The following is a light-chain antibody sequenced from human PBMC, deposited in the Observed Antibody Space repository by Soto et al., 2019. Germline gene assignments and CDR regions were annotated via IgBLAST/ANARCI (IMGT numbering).Light chain of an antibody. V-gene: IGKV1-39*01. CDR2: ATS. Sequence: DIQMTQSPSSLSASVGDRVIITCRASQSISSYLNWYQHKAGTAPKLLIFATSSLESGVPPRFSGSGSGTEFTLTISSLQPEDSATYSCQQSYSNPLTFGGGTKVEVK. J-gene: IGKJ4*02. CDR3: QQSYSNPLT. CDR1: QSISSY.